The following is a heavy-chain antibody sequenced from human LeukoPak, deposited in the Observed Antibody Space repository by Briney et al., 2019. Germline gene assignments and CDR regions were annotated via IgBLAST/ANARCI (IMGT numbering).Heavy chain of an antibody. CDR2: ISLSGGST. J-gene: IGHJ5*02. CDR1: GYTFPSNY. D-gene: IGHD5-24*01. CDR3: ARDNSVRDEAWWFNP. Sequence: ASVKVSFKAFGYTFPSNYMHWVRQAPGQGPEWMGVISLSGGSTTYAQKFQGRVTLTRDMSTSTDYLELSSLRSEDTAVYYCARDNSVRDEAWWFNPWGQGTLVTVSS. V-gene: IGHV1-46*01.